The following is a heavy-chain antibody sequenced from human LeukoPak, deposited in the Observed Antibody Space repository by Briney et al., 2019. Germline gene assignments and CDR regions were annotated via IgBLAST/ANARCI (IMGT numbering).Heavy chain of an antibody. D-gene: IGHD3-10*01. Sequence: SETLSLTCTVSGGSISSYYWSWIRQPPGKGLEWIGYIYYSGSTNYNPSLKSRVTISVDTSKNQFSLKLSSVTAADTAVYYCARAPMVRGGYYYYMDVWGKGTTVTVSS. V-gene: IGHV4-59*01. CDR2: IYYSGST. CDR3: ARAPMVRGGYYYYMDV. J-gene: IGHJ6*03. CDR1: GGSISSYY.